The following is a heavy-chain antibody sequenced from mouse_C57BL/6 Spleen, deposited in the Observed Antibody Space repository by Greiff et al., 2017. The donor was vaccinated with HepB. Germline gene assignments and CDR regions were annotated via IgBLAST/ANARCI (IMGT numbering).Heavy chain of an antibody. D-gene: IGHD1-1*01. V-gene: IGHV1-82*01. CDR2: IYPGDGDT. CDR3: ARDGDYGSSPSWFAY. Sequence: QVQLQQSGPELVKPGASVKISCKASGYAFSSSWMNWVKQRPGKGLEWIGRIYPGDGDTNYNGKFKGKATLTADKSSSTAYMQLSSLTSEDSAVYFCARDGDYGSSPSWFAYWGQGTLVTVSA. J-gene: IGHJ3*01. CDR1: GYAFSSSW.